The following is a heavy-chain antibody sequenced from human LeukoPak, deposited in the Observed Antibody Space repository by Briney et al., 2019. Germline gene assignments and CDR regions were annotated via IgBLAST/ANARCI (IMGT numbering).Heavy chain of an antibody. J-gene: IGHJ4*02. D-gene: IGHD6-13*01. CDR3: ASGRQLGY. CDR2: IKEDGSEK. CDR1: GLTFSNYW. V-gene: IGHV3-7*01. Sequence: PGGSLRLSCAAPGLTFSNYWMSWVRQAPGKGLEWVANIKEDGSEKYYVDSVKGRFTISRDNARNSLYLQMNSLRAEDTAVYYCASGRQLGYWGQGTLVTVSS.